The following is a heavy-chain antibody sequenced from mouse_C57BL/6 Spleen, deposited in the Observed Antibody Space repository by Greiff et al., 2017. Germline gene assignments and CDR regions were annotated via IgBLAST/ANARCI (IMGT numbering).Heavy chain of an antibody. CDR3: ARSLITTVVAPFLDY. Sequence: VQLQQSGPELVKPGASVKISCKASGYAFSSSWMNWVKQRPGKGLEWIGRIYPGDGDTNNNGKFKGKATLTADKSSSTAYMQLSSLTSEDSAVYFCARSLITTVVAPFLDYWGQGTTLTVSS. CDR1: GYAFSSSW. CDR2: IYPGDGDT. D-gene: IGHD1-1*01. V-gene: IGHV1-82*01. J-gene: IGHJ2*01.